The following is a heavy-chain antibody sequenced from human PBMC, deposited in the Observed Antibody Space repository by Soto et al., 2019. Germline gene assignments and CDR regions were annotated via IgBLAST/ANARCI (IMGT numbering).Heavy chain of an antibody. CDR2: IGTAGDT. V-gene: IGHV3-13*01. CDR1: GFTFSSYD. Sequence: GGSLRLSCAASGFTFSSYDMHWVRQATGKGLEWVSAIGTAGDTYYPGSVKGRFTISRENAKNSLYLQMNSLRAEDTAVYYCARDLWFGELLPAGNKTYYYYYGMDVWGQGTTVTVSS. J-gene: IGHJ6*02. D-gene: IGHD3-10*01. CDR3: ARDLWFGELLPAGNKTYYYYYGMDV.